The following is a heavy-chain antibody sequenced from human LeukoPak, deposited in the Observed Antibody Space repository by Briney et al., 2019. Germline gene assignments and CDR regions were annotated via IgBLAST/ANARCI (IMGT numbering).Heavy chain of an antibody. CDR3: ARERPFRSGYYRSAAFDI. D-gene: IGHD3-22*01. V-gene: IGHV3-48*03. J-gene: IGHJ3*02. CDR1: GFTFSSYE. Sequence: GGSLRLSCAASGFTFSSYEMNWVRQAPGKGLEWVSYISSSGSTIYHADSVKGRFTISRDNAKNSLYLQMNSLRAEDTAVYYCARERPFRSGYYRSAAFDIWGQGTMVTVSS. CDR2: ISSSGSTI.